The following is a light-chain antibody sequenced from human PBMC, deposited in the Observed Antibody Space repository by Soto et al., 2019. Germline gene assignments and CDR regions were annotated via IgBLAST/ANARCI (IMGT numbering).Light chain of an antibody. CDR2: KAS. V-gene: IGKV1-5*03. CDR1: QTISSW. Sequence: DIQMTQSPSTLSASVGDRVTITCRASQTISSWLAWYQQKPGKAPKLLIYKASNLESGVPSRFSGSGSGTEFTLTISSLQPGDFATYYCQQYNTYSTWTFGLGTKVEIK. CDR3: QQYNTYSTWT. J-gene: IGKJ1*01.